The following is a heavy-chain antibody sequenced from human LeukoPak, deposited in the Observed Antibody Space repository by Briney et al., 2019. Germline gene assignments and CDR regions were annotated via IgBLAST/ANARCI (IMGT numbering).Heavy chain of an antibody. CDR1: GGSFSGYY. Sequence: SEALSLTCAVYGGSFSGYYWSWIRQPPGKGLEWIGEINHSGSTNYNPSLKSRVTISVDTSKNQFSLKLSSVTAADTAVYYCARHGSVVVPAARRNYYYYYMDVWGKGTTVTISS. J-gene: IGHJ6*03. V-gene: IGHV4-34*01. CDR2: INHSGST. D-gene: IGHD2-2*01. CDR3: ARHGSVVVPAARRNYYYYYMDV.